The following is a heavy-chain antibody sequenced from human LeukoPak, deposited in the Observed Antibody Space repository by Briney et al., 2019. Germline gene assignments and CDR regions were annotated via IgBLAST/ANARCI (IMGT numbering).Heavy chain of an antibody. V-gene: IGHV5-51*01. J-gene: IGHJ3*02. CDR2: IYPGDSDT. CDR1: AYSSTSYW. CDR3: ARHLLRCGGDCYSDAFDI. Sequence: GQPLKIPSKGSAYSSTSYWIGSVRQIPRHRRKCMGIIYPGDSDTRHSPTLPGQVTVSTDKAPSTAYLPWSSLKASDTAMYYCARHLLRCGGDCYSDAFDIWGEGTMVTVSS. D-gene: IGHD2-21*02.